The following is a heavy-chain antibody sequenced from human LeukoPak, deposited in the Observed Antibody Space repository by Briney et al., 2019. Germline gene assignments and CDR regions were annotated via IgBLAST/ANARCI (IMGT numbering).Heavy chain of an antibody. D-gene: IGHD3-10*01. CDR3: ARGRRNTMVRGVITHP. Sequence: PSETLSLTCTVSGGSISSYYWSWIRQPPGRGLEWIGYIYYSGSTNYNPSLKSRVTISVDTSKNQFSLKLSSVTAADTAVYYCARGRRNTMVRGVITHPWGQGTLVTVSS. CDR2: IYYSGST. CDR1: GGSISSYY. V-gene: IGHV4-59*12. J-gene: IGHJ5*02.